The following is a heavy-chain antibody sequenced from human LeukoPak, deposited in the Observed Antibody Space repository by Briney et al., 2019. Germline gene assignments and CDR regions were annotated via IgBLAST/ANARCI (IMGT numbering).Heavy chain of an antibody. V-gene: IGHV1-69*04. CDR2: IIPILGIA. D-gene: IGHD6-6*01. CDR3: ARTSIAARPFPVDY. J-gene: IGHJ4*02. CDR1: GGTFSSYA. Sequence: SVKVSCKASGGTFSSYAISWVRQALGQGLEWMGRIIPILGIANYAQKFQGRVTITADKSTSTAYMELSSLRAEDTAVYYCARTSIAARPFPVDYWGQGTLVTVSS.